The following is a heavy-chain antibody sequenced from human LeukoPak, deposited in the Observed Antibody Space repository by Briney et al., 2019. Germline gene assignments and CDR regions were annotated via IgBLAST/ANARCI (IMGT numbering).Heavy chain of an antibody. CDR1: GFTFSSYA. CDR2: ISYDGSNK. D-gene: IGHD2-2*01. J-gene: IGHJ4*02. Sequence: GRSLRLSCAASGFTFSSYAMHWVRQAPGKGLEWGAVISYDGSNKYYADSVKGRFTISRDNSKNTLYLQMNSLRAEDTAVYYCASESRWGEYQLLSPFDYWGQGTLVTVSS. V-gene: IGHV3-30*04. CDR3: ASESRWGEYQLLSPFDY.